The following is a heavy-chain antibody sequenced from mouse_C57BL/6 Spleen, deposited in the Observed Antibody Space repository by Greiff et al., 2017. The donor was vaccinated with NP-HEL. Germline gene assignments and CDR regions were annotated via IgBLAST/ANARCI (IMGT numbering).Heavy chain of an antibody. J-gene: IGHJ1*03. CDR3: TRGGSPYWYFDV. D-gene: IGHD1-1*01. CDR2: IRLKSDNYAT. CDR1: GFTFSNYW. Sequence: EVKLMESGGGLVQPGGSMKLSCVASGFTFSNYWMNWVRQSPEKGLEWVAQIRLKSDNYATHYAESVKGRFTISRDDSKSSVYLQMNNLRAEDTGIYYCTRGGSPYWYFDVWGTGTTVTVSS. V-gene: IGHV6-3*01.